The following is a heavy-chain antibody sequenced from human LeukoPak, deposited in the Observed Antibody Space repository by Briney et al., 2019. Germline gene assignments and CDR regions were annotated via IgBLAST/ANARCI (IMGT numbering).Heavy chain of an antibody. J-gene: IGHJ6*04. V-gene: IGHV1-46*01. CDR2: INPSGGST. CDR3: ARAGFSSGWSWGYYGMDV. Sequence: ASVKVSCKASGYTFTSYYMHWVRQAPGQGLEWMGIINPSGGSTSYAQKFQGRVPMTRDTSTSTVYMELSSLRSEDTAVYYCARAGFSSGWSWGYYGMDVWGKGTTVTVSS. D-gene: IGHD6-19*01. CDR1: GYTFTSYY.